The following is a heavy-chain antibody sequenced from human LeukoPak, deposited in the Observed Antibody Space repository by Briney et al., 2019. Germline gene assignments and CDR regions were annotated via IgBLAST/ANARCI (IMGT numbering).Heavy chain of an antibody. J-gene: IGHJ3*02. D-gene: IGHD3-10*01. CDR3: ARYNYYGSGTNAFDI. CDR2: INHSGST. CDR1: GGSFSGYY. Sequence: SETLSLTCAVYGGSFSGYYWSWIRQPPGKGLEWIGEINHSGSTNYNPSLKSRVTISVDTSKNQFSLKLSSVTAADTAVYYCARYNYYGSGTNAFDIWGQGTMVTVSS. V-gene: IGHV4-34*01.